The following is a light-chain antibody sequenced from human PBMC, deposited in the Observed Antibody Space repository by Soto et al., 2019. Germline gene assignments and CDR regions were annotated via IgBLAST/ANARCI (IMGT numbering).Light chain of an antibody. CDR2: EVR. CDR1: SSDAGGYNY. Sequence: QSALTQPASVSGSPGQSITISCTGTSSDAGGYNYVSWYQQHPGKAPKLMIYEVRNRPSGVSNRFSGSKSGNTASLTISGLQAEDEADYYCSSYATSRTRPWVFGGGTQLTVL. V-gene: IGLV2-14*01. J-gene: IGLJ3*02. CDR3: SSYATSRTRPWV.